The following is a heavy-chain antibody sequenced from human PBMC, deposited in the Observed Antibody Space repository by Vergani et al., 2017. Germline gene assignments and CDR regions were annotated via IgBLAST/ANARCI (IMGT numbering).Heavy chain of an antibody. J-gene: IGHJ3*01. CDR3: AREYSSTSGRAFDF. CDR1: GFTFSSYG. Sequence: ELQLMESGGGVVQPGGSLRLSCAASGFTFSSYGMYWVRQAPGKGLEWVSVISGSGGRAKYADSVKGRFTVSRDSAKNSLYLQMDSLRAEDTAVYYCAREYSSTSGRAFDFWGQGTKVTVSS. V-gene: IGHV3-23*01. CDR2: ISGSGGRA. D-gene: IGHD2-2*01.